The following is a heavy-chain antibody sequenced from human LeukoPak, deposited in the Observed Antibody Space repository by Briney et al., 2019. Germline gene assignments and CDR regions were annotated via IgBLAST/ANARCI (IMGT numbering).Heavy chain of an antibody. J-gene: IGHJ4*02. Sequence: SETLSLTCAVYGGSFSGYYWSWIRQPPGKGLEWIGEINHSGSTNYNPSLKSRVTISVDTSKNQFSLKLSSVTAADTAVYYCARGTSRHYYYDSSGYYFDYWGQGTLVTVSS. CDR3: ARGTSRHYYYDSSGYYFDY. CDR1: GGSFSGYY. D-gene: IGHD3-22*01. CDR2: INHSGST. V-gene: IGHV4-34*01.